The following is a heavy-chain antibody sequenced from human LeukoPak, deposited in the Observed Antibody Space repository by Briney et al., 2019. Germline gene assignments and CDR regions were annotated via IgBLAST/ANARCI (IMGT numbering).Heavy chain of an antibody. CDR2: INSDGSST. D-gene: IGHD3-9*01. V-gene: IGHV3-74*01. J-gene: IGHJ1*01. Sequence: PGGSLRLSCAASGFTFSSYWMHWVRQAPGKGLVWVSRINSDGSSTSYADSVKGRFTISRDNAKNTLYLQMNSLRAEDTAVYYCARGGRVLYDILTGYYSTAEYFQHWGQGTLVTVSS. CDR1: GFTFSSYW. CDR3: ARGGRVLYDILTGYYSTAEYFQH.